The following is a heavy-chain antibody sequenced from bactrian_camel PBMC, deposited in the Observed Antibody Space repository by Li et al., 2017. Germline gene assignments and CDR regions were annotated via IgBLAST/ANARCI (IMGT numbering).Heavy chain of an antibody. J-gene: IGHJ4*01. V-gene: IGHV3S40*01. CDR3: VALAWGFNY. Sequence: VQLVESGGDLVQPGGSLRISCEASGFTFSTYDMTWVRQAPGKGLEWVSTFGGDGSTYYADFVKGRFTISRANTMNTAYLQMDSLKSEDTAQYYCVALAWGFNYWGQGTQVTVS. D-gene: IGHD1*01. CDR1: GFTFSTYD. CDR2: FGGDGST.